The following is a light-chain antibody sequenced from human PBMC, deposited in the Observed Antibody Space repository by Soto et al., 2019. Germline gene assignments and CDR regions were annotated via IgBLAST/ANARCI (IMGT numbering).Light chain of an antibody. V-gene: IGLV3-1*01. J-gene: IGLJ3*02. CDR1: KLGEKY. Sequence: SYELTQPFSVSVSPGQTASITCSGDKLGEKYACWYQQKPGQSPVVVIYQDTKRPSGIPERFSGSNSGHTATLTISGTQAMDEADYYCQAWDSSTVLFGGGTKLTVL. CDR2: QDT. CDR3: QAWDSSTVL.